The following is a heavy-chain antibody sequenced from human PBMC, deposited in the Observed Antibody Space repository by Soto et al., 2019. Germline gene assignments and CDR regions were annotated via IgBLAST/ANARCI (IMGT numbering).Heavy chain of an antibody. J-gene: IGHJ6*02. CDR2: IYSSGTT. V-gene: IGHV4-30-4*01. D-gene: IGHD4-17*01. CDR1: GDSISSGGFC. CDR3: ARAYGVDDYGMDV. Sequence: PSETLSLTCTVSGDSISSGGFCWTWVRQSPGKGLEWIGNIYSSGTTSYNLSLRSRLLISVDTSKNEFSLKVSSVTAAGTAVYYCARAYGVDDYGMDVWGLGTTVTVSS.